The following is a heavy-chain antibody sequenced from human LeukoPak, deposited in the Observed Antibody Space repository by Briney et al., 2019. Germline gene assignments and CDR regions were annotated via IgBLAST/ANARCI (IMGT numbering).Heavy chain of an antibody. Sequence: SQTLSLTCTVSGGSLSSGGYYWSWIRQHPGKGLEWIGYIYYSGSTYYNPSLKSRVTISVDTSKNQFSLKLSSVTAADTAVYYCARDWAMVRGVMGHAFDIWGQGTMVTVSS. J-gene: IGHJ3*02. CDR1: GGSLSSGGYY. V-gene: IGHV4-31*03. CDR3: ARDWAMVRGVMGHAFDI. CDR2: IYYSGST. D-gene: IGHD3-10*01.